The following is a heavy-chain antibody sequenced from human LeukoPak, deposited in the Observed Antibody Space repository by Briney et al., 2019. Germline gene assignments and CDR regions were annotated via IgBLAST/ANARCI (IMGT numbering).Heavy chain of an antibody. CDR1: GGSISSYY. CDR2: IYYSGST. V-gene: IGHV4-59*01. Sequence: SETLSLTCTVSGGSISSYYWSWIRQPPGKGLEWIGYIYYSGSTNYNPSLKSRVTISVDTSKNQFSLKLSSVTAADTAVYYCARGRGKEQLVYSDYWGQGTLVTVSS. D-gene: IGHD6-6*01. CDR3: ARGRGKEQLVYSDY. J-gene: IGHJ4*02.